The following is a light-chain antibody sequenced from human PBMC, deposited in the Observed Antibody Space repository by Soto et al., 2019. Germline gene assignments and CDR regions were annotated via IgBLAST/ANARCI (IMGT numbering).Light chain of an antibody. CDR1: QGISSY. Sequence: IQLTQSPSSLSASVGDRVTITCRASQGISSYLAWCQQKPGKAPKLLIYAASTLQSGVPSRFSGSGSGTDFTLTISSLQTEDFTTYYCQQHNSYPLTFGGGTKVDIK. J-gene: IGKJ4*01. CDR3: QQHNSYPLT. CDR2: AAS. V-gene: IGKV1-9*01.